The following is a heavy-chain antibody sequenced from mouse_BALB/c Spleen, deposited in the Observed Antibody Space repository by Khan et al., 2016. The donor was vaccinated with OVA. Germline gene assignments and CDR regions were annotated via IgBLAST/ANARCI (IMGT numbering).Heavy chain of an antibody. Sequence: EVELVESGGDLVKPGGSLKLSCAASGFTFSNYGMSWVRQTPDKRLEWVATVSSGGSYTYYPDSVKGRFTISRDNAKNTLYLQMSSLKSEDTAMFYCARLAYYYDSEGFAYWGQGTLVTVSA. J-gene: IGHJ3*01. CDR2: VSSGGSYT. V-gene: IGHV5-6*01. D-gene: IGHD1-1*01. CDR3: ARLAYYYDSEGFAY. CDR1: GFTFSNYG.